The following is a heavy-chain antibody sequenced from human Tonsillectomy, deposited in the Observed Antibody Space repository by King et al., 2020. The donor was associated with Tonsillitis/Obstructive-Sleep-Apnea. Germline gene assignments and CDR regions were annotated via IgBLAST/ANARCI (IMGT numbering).Heavy chain of an antibody. CDR1: GGTFSSDA. D-gene: IGHD1-26*01. V-gene: IGHV1-69*12. J-gene: IGHJ4*02. CDR2: IIPIFGTA. Sequence: QLVQSGAEVKKPGSSVKVSCKASGGTFSSDAISWVRQDPGQGLEWMGGIIPIFGTAHYAQKFQGRVTSTADESTSTAYMELSSLRSEDTAVYYCARARGSGSYYFDYWGQGTLVTVSS. CDR3: ARARGSGSYYFDY.